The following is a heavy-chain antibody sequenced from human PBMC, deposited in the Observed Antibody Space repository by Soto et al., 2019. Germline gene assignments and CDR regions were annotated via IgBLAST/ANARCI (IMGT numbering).Heavy chain of an antibody. CDR1: GGSFSGYY. J-gene: IGHJ3*02. V-gene: IGHV4-34*01. D-gene: IGHD3-10*02. Sequence: QVQLQQWGAGLLKPSETLSLTCAVYGGSFSGYYWSWIRQPPGKGLVWIGEINHSGSTNYNPSLKSRVTISVDRSKNQFSLKLSSVTAADTAVYYCARGTCVRSAFDIWGQGTMVIVSS. CDR3: ARGTCVRSAFDI. CDR2: INHSGST.